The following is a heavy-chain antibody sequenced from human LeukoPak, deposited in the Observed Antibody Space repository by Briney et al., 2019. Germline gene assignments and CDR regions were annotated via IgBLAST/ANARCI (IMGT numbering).Heavy chain of an antibody. CDR1: GFTFSSYS. CDR2: ISSSSSTM. J-gene: IGHJ6*03. V-gene: IGHV3-48*04. D-gene: IGHD1-26*01. CDR3: ARDPYSGAYGNDYYHYMDV. Sequence: QAGGSLRLSCAASGFTFSSYSMNWVRQATGKGLEWVSYISSSSSTMYYADSVKGRFSISRDNAKNSLYLQMDNLGPEDTAVYYCARDPYSGAYGNDYYHYMDVWGKGTTVTISS.